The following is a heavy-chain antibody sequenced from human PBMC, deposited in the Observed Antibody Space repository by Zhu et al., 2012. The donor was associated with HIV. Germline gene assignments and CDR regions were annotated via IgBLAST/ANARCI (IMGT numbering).Heavy chain of an antibody. CDR1: GGSISTSSYY. CDR2: IHYSGST. Sequence: QVHLQESGPGLVKPSETLSLTCTVSGGSISTSSYYWGWIRQPPGKGLEWIGSIHYSGSTYHNPSLKSRVTISVDTSKNQFSLKLSYVTAADTAVYYCAGHPPVGSGYYSYFDYWGQGTLVTVSS. J-gene: IGHJ4*02. V-gene: IGHV4-39*01. CDR3: AGHPPVGSGYYSYFDY. D-gene: IGHD3-22*01.